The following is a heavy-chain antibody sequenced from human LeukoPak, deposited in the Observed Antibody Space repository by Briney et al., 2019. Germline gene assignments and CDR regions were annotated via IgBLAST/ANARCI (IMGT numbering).Heavy chain of an antibody. D-gene: IGHD5-24*01. J-gene: IGHJ5*02. Sequence: SETLSLTCAVYGGSFSNYYWSWIRQPPGKGLEWIGEINHSGSTNYNPSLKSRVTISVDTSKNQFSLKLSSVTAADTAVYHCARVSSRDSRFDPWGQGTLVTVSS. CDR3: ARVSSRDSRFDP. V-gene: IGHV4-34*01. CDR2: INHSGST. CDR1: GGSFSNYY.